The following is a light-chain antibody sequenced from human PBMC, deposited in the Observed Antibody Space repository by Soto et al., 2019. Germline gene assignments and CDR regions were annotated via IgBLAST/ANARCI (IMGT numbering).Light chain of an antibody. CDR1: QDIRNT. J-gene: IGKJ1*01. V-gene: IGKV1-6*01. Sequence: AIQMTQSPSSLSASVGDRVAISCRASQDIRNTLAWYQQKPGEAPKLLIFAASNLQSGVPSRFSGSGSGTDFTLTISSLQPEDFATYYCLQDYSYPQTFGQGTKVDI. CDR2: AAS. CDR3: LQDYSYPQT.